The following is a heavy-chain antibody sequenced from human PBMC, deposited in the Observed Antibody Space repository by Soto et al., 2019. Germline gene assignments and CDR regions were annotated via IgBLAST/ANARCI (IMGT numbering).Heavy chain of an antibody. J-gene: IGHJ5*02. CDR1: GYTFTDFY. CDR2: VNPSGGGA. D-gene: IGHD3-16*01. Sequence: QVQLVQSGAEVKKPGASVKLSCKASGYTFTDFYVHWVRQAPGQGLEWMGFVNPSGGGATYSQNFQGRITMTRDSSTSTTFMELSSLRSEDTAVYFCARDRFDYTTINPHLWGQGTLVTVSS. V-gene: IGHV1-46*01. CDR3: ARDRFDYTTINPHL.